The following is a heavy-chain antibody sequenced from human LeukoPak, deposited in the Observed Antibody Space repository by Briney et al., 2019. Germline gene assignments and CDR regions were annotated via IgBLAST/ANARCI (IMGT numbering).Heavy chain of an antibody. CDR1: GFTFSRHG. V-gene: IGHV3-30*03. Sequence: GRSLRLSCAASGFTFSRHGMHWVRQAPGKGLEWVAVIGDTGRAKYYADSVEGRFTASRDNFKNTLYLEMNSLRYDDTALYYCAREAAWGNWYFDHWGRGTLVIVSS. J-gene: IGHJ2*01. CDR3: AREAAWGNWYFDH. CDR2: IGDTGRAK. D-gene: IGHD3-16*01.